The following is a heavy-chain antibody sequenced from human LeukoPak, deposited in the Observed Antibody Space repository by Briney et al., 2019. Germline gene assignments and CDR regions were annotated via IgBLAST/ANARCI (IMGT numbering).Heavy chain of an antibody. V-gene: IGHV3-9*01. CDR2: ISWNSGSI. CDR3: AKANSGWGGQNDY. CDR1: GFTFDDYA. Sequence: GGSLRLSCAASGFTFDDYAMHWVRQAPGKGLEWVSGISWNSGSIGYADSVKGRFTISRDNAKNSLYLQMNSLRAEDTALYYCAKANSGWGGQNDYWGQGTLVTVSS. J-gene: IGHJ4*02. D-gene: IGHD6-19*01.